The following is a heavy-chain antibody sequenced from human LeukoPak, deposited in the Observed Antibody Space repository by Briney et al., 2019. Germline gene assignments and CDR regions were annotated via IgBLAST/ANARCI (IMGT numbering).Heavy chain of an antibody. CDR3: ARERGYYGSGSYYGMDV. J-gene: IGHJ6*02. V-gene: IGHV3-74*01. CDR1: GFTFSSYW. CDR2: INSDGSST. Sequence: GGSLRLSCAASGFTFSSYWMHWVRQAPGKGLVWVSRINSDGSSTSYADSVKGRFTISRDNSKNTLYLQMNSLRAEDTAVYYCARERGYYGSGSYYGMDVWGQGTTVTVSS. D-gene: IGHD3-10*01.